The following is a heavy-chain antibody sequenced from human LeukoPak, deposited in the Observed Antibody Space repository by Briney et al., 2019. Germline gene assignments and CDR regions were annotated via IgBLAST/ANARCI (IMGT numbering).Heavy chain of an antibody. CDR2: ISGSGGST. D-gene: IGHD3-3*01. CDR1: GFTFRTYW. J-gene: IGHJ4*02. CDR3: ARERGYDFWSGSRVLFDY. Sequence: PGGSLRLSCAASGFTFRTYWMSWVRQAPGKGLEWVSAISGSGGSTYYADSVKGRFTISRDNAKNSLYLQMNSLRAEDTAVYYCARERGYDFWSGSRVLFDYWGQGTLVTVSS. V-gene: IGHV3-23*01.